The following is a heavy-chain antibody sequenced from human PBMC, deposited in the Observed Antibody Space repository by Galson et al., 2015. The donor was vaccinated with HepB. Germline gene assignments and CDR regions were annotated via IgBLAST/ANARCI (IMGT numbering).Heavy chain of an antibody. CDR2: IYPGDSDT. Sequence: QSGAEVKKPGESLKISCKGSGYSFTSYWIGWVRQMPGKGLEWMGIIYPGDSDTRYSPSFQGQVTISADKSISTAYLQWSSLKASDTAMYYCARRIAAAGTPRYYYYYYMDVWGKGTTVTVSS. CDR1: GYSFTSYW. D-gene: IGHD6-13*01. CDR3: ARRIAAAGTPRYYYYYYMDV. V-gene: IGHV5-51*01. J-gene: IGHJ6*03.